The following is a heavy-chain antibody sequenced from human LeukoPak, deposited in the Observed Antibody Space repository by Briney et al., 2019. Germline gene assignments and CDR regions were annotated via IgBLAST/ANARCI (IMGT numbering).Heavy chain of an antibody. D-gene: IGHD6-19*01. V-gene: IGHV1-69*04. Sequence: SVKVSCKASGGTFSSYAISWVRQAPGQGLEWMGRIIPILGIANYAQKFQGRVTITADKSTSTAYMELSSLRSEDTAVYYCARDLYSSPFDYWGQGTLVTVSS. J-gene: IGHJ4*02. CDR1: GGTFSSYA. CDR2: IIPILGIA. CDR3: ARDLYSSPFDY.